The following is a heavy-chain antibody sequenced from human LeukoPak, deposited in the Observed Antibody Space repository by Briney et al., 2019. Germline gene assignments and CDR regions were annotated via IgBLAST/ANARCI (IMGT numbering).Heavy chain of an antibody. CDR3: ARLISAGGFDY. V-gene: IGHV4-4*02. Sequence: SETLSLTCAVSGGSISSSNWWSWVRPPPGKGLEWIAEIYHGGNTNYNPSLKSRVTISVDKSKNQFSLKLSSVTAADTAVYYCARLISAGGFDYWGQGTLVTVSS. CDR1: GGSISSSNW. D-gene: IGHD2-8*02. CDR2: IYHGGNT. J-gene: IGHJ4*02.